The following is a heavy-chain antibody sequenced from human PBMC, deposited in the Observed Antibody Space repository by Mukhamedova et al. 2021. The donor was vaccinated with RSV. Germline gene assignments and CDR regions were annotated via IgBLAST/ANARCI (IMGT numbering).Heavy chain of an antibody. Sequence: VRQAPGKGLGWVAAISYDGSNKYYADSVKGRFTISRDNSKNTLYRQMNSLRAEDTAVYYCTRTKKYSSSWDLGAAEYLQHWGQGT. CDR2: ISYDGSNK. J-gene: IGHJ1*01. V-gene: IGHV3-30*04. D-gene: IGHD6-13*01. CDR3: TRTKKYSSSWDLGAAEYLQH.